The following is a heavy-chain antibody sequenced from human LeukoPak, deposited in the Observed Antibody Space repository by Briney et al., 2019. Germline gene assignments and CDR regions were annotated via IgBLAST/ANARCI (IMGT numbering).Heavy chain of an antibody. J-gene: IGHJ4*02. D-gene: IGHD3-22*01. CDR1: GFTFSSYA. V-gene: IGHV3-23*01. Sequence: GSLRLSCAASGFTFSSYAMSWVRQAPGKGLEWVSAISGSGANTYNADSVKGRFTISRDNSKNTLYLQMNSLRAEDTAVYFCAKDFRRADYYDSSGYYRMIDYWGQGTLVTVSS. CDR3: AKDFRRADYYDSSGYYRMIDY. CDR2: ISGSGANT.